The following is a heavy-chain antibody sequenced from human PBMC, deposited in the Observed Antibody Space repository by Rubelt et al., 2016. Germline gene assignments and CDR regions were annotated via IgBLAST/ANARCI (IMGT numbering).Heavy chain of an antibody. Sequence: VSVIYSGGSTYYADSVKGRFTISRDNSKNTLYLQMNSLRAEDTAVYYCAKTMVRGVMAQVDYWGQGTLVTVSS. D-gene: IGHD3-10*01. J-gene: IGHJ4*02. CDR2: IYSGGST. V-gene: IGHV3-66*02. CDR3: AKTMVRGVMAQVDY.